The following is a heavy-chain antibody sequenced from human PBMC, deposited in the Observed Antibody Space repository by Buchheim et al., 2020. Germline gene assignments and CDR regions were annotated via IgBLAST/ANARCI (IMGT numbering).Heavy chain of an antibody. CDR2: ISHSGST. Sequence: QVRLQQWGAGLLKPSETLSLTCAVYGGSFSGYYWNWIRQPPGKGLEWIGEISHSGSTNFNPSLKSRVTISVDTSQNQFSLNLNAVTAADTAVYYCARGPRAIYSGLYHYYGMDVWGQGT. D-gene: IGHD5-12*01. V-gene: IGHV4-34*01. J-gene: IGHJ6*02. CDR3: ARGPRAIYSGLYHYYGMDV. CDR1: GGSFSGYY.